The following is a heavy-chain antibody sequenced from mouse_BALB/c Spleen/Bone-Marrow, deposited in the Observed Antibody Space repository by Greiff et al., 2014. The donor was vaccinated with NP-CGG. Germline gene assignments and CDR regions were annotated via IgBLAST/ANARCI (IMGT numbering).Heavy chain of an antibody. CDR3: ARDGYSSLAMDY. J-gene: IGHJ4*01. Sequence: VQLQESGAELMKPGASVKISCKTTGYTFSGYWIEWVKQRPGHGLEWIGEILPGSTSTNYNEKFKDKATFTADTSSNTAYIQLSSLTSEDFAVYYCARDGYSSLAMDYWGQGTSVTVSS. D-gene: IGHD2-3*01. V-gene: IGHV1-9*01. CDR1: GYTFSGYW. CDR2: ILPGSTST.